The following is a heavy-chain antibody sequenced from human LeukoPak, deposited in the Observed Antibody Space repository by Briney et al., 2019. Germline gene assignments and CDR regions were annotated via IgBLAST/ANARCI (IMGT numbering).Heavy chain of an antibody. CDR1: GFTFSSYS. V-gene: IGHV3-21*01. CDR3: ARSTSSGYYVY. D-gene: IGHD3-22*01. J-gene: IGHJ4*02. CDR2: ISSSSSYI. Sequence: GGSLRLSCAASGFTFSSYSMNWVRQAPGKGLEWVSSISSSSSYIYYADSVKGRSTISRDNAKNSLYLHMNSLRAEDTAVYYCARSTSSGYYVYWGQGTLVTVSS.